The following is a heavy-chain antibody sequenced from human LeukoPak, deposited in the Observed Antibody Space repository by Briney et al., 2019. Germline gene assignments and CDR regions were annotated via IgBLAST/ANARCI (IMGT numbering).Heavy chain of an antibody. CDR3: ARSMRTVDHVSTLDY. D-gene: IGHD3-16*01. Sequence: SETLSLTCTVSGGSISNYYWSWIRQPPGKGLEWIGYIYTSGSTNYNPSLKSRVTISVDTSKNQFSLKLSSVTAADTAVYYCARSMRTVDHVSTLDYWGQGTLVTVSS. CDR1: GGSISNYY. CDR2: IYTSGST. J-gene: IGHJ4*02. V-gene: IGHV4-4*09.